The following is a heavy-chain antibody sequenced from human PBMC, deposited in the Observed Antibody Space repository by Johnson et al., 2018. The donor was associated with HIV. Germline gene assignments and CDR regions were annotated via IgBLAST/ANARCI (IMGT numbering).Heavy chain of an antibody. CDR3: ARDQWLAHSGGFEI. D-gene: IGHD6-19*01. CDR1: GFTVSSNY. J-gene: IGHJ3*02. CDR2: IYSGGST. Sequence: VQLVESGGGVVQPGRSLRLSCAASGFTVSSNYMSWVRQAPGKGLAWVSVIYSGGSTYYADSVKGRFTISRDNSKNTLYLQMNSLRAEDTDVYYCARDQWLAHSGGFEIWGQGTMVTVSS. V-gene: IGHV3-66*02.